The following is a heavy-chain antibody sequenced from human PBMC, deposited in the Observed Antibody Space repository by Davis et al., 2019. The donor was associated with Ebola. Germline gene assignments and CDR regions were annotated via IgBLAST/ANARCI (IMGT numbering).Heavy chain of an antibody. D-gene: IGHD3-10*01. J-gene: IGHJ4*02. Sequence: ASVKVSCKASGYTFTSYDINWVRQATGQGLEWMGWMNPNSGNTGYAQKFQGRVTMTRNTSISTAYMELSSLRSEDTAVYYCARGGYYYGSGSSPLTDYWGQGTLVTVSS. CDR1: GYTFTSYD. CDR2: MNPNSGNT. V-gene: IGHV1-8*01. CDR3: ARGGYYYGSGSSPLTDY.